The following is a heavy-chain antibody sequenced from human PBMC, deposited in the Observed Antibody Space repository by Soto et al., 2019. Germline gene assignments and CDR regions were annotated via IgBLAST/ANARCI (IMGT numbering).Heavy chain of an antibody. CDR2: ISPYNGNT. V-gene: IGHV1-18*01. J-gene: IGHJ2*01. D-gene: IGHD6-13*01. Sequence: ASVKVSCKASGYTFTDYDINWVRQAPGQGLEWMGWISPYNGNTNYAQKVQDRVTMTTDTSTATAHLELRSLRSDDTGIYYCAKVPPYSGTWYFDLWGRGTLVTVSS. CDR3: AKVPPYSGTWYFDL. CDR1: GYTFTDYD.